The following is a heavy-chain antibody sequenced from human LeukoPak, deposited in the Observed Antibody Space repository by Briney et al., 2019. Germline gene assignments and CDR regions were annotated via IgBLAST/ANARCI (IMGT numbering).Heavy chain of an antibody. CDR1: GGTFSSYA. V-gene: IGHV1-69*05. D-gene: IGHD3-3*01. Sequence: ASVKVSCKASGGTFSSYAISWVRQAPGQGLEWMGRIIPIFGTANYAQKFQSRVTITTDESTSTAYMELSSLRSEDTAVYYCARDRYDFWSGYYSLDYWGQGTLVTVSS. CDR2: IIPIFGTA. CDR3: ARDRYDFWSGYYSLDY. J-gene: IGHJ4*02.